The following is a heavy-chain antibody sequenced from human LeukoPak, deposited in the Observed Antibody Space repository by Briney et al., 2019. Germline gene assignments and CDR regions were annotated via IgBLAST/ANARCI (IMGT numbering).Heavy chain of an antibody. CDR1: GFTFSSYA. V-gene: IGHV3-21*01. CDR3: ARKPSSGWYYVY. J-gene: IGHJ4*02. D-gene: IGHD6-19*01. CDR2: ISSSSSYI. Sequence: GGSLRLSCAASGFTFSSYAMNWVRQAPGKGLEWVSSISSSSSYIYYADSVKGRFTISRDNAKNSLYLQMNSLRAEDTAVYYCARKPSSGWYYVYWGQGTLVTVSS.